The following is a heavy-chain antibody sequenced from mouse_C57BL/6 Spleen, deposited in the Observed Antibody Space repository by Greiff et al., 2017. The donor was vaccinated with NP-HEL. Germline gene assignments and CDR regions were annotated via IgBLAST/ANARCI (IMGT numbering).Heavy chain of an antibody. Sequence: VQLQQPGAELVKPGASVKMSCKASGYTFTSYWITWVKQRPGQGLEWIGDIYPGSGSTNYNEKFKSKATLTVDTSSSTAYMQLSSLTSEDSAVYYCARGDYDEDWFAYWGQGTLVTVSA. CDR3: ARGDYDEDWFAY. CDR1: GYTFTSYW. CDR2: IYPGSGST. V-gene: IGHV1-55*01. J-gene: IGHJ3*01. D-gene: IGHD2-4*01.